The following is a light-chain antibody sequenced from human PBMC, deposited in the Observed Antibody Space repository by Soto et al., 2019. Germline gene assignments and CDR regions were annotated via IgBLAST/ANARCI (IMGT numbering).Light chain of an antibody. CDR2: AAS. J-gene: IGKJ1*01. Sequence: DLQLPQSPSFLSASVGDRVTITCRASQGISSYLAWYQQKPGKAPKLLIYAASTLQSGVPSRFSGSGSGTEFTLTISSLQPEDFATYYCQQLNSYPRTFGQGTKVEIK. CDR1: QGISSY. CDR3: QQLNSYPRT. V-gene: IGKV1-9*01.